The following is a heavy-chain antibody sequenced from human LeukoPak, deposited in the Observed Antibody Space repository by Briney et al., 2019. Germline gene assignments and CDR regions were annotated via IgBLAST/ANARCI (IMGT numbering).Heavy chain of an antibody. V-gene: IGHV4-38-2*02. J-gene: IGHJ4*02. CDR3: ARVVGATSIDY. CDR1: GSSISSDYY. D-gene: IGHD2-15*01. Sequence: TSETLSLTCSVSGSSISSDYYWGWVRQPPGKGLEWIGSIKHRGRSYYNPSLKSRVTISVDTSKNQFSLQLSSVTAADTAVYYCARVVGATSIDYWGQGILVTVSS. CDR2: IKHRGRS.